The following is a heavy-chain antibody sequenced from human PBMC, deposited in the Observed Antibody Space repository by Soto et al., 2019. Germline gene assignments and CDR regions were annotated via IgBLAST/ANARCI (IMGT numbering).Heavy chain of an antibody. CDR1: GYTFTSYY. V-gene: IGHV1-46*03. CDR3: ARGGITIFGVVIRGPYYYYMDV. J-gene: IGHJ6*03. D-gene: IGHD3-3*01. Sequence: QVQLVQSGAEVKKPGASVKVSCKASGYTFTSYYMHWVRQAPGQGLEWMGIINPSGGSTSYAQKLRGRVTMTRDTSTSTVYMELSSLRSEDTAVYYCARGGITIFGVVIRGPYYYYMDVWGKGTTVTVSS. CDR2: INPSGGST.